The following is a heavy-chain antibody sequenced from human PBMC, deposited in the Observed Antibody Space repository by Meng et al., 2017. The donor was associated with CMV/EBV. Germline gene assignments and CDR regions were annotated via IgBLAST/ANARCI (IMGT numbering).Heavy chain of an antibody. J-gene: IGHJ6*02. CDR1: GFTFDDYG. V-gene: IGHV3-20*04. CDR2: INWNGGST. D-gene: IGHD2-2*01. CDR3: ARGVGNVVVVPAATYGMDV. Sequence: GESLKISCAASGFTFDDYGMCWVRQAPGKGLGWVAGINWNGGSTGYADSVKGRFTISGDNAKNSLYLQMNSLRAEDTALYYCARGVGNVVVVPAATYGMDVWGQGTTVTVSS.